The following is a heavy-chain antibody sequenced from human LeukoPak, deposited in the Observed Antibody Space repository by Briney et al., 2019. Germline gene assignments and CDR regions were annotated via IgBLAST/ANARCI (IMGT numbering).Heavy chain of an antibody. Sequence: PGGSLRLSCAASGFTFSNACMNWVRQAPGKGLEWVSGISGSGISTYYADSVKGRFTISRDNSKNTLYLQMNNLRAEDTAVYYCAKDISGWYSSFDYWGQGTLVTVSS. D-gene: IGHD6-19*01. J-gene: IGHJ4*02. CDR3: AKDISGWYSSFDY. V-gene: IGHV3-23*01. CDR1: GFTFSNAC. CDR2: ISGSGIST.